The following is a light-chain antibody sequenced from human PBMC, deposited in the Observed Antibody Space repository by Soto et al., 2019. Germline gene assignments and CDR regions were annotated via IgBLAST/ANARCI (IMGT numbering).Light chain of an antibody. V-gene: IGKV3-20*01. J-gene: IGKJ1*01. CDR1: QSVSNAY. Sequence: EIVLTQSPGTLSLSPRERATLSCRASQSVSNAYLAWYQHKVGQSPRLLIYGASNRAPGIPDKFSGSGSGTDFNLTISRLEPEDFAVYYCQQYAASPRTFGQGTQPEVK. CDR2: GAS. CDR3: QQYAASPRT.